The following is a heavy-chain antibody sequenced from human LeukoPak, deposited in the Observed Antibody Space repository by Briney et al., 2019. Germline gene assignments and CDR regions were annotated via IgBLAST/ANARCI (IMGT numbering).Heavy chain of an antibody. CDR3: ARRKLGSYYYGSGSYYMDV. CDR1: GGSFSGYY. Sequence: PSETLSLTCAVYGGSFSGYYWSWIRQPPGKGLEWIGEINHSGSTNYNPSLKSRVTISVDTSKNQFSLKLSSVTAADTAVYYCARRKLGSYYYGSGSYYMDVWGKGTTVTVSS. D-gene: IGHD3-10*01. V-gene: IGHV4-34*01. J-gene: IGHJ6*03. CDR2: INHSGST.